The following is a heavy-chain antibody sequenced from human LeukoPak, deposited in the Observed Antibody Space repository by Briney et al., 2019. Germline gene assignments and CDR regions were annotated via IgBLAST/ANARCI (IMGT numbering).Heavy chain of an antibody. J-gene: IGHJ4*02. CDR1: GFTFSNNY. Sequence: ASLRPSCAASGFTFSNNYMNWVRQAPGKGLERVSYISSSSTTIFYADSVKGRFTISRDNAKNSLFLQMNGLRDEDTALYYCARERVIAAAGDGFDSWGQGTLVTVSS. D-gene: IGHD2-21*01. CDR3: ARERVIAAAGDGFDS. V-gene: IGHV3-48*02. CDR2: ISSSSTTI.